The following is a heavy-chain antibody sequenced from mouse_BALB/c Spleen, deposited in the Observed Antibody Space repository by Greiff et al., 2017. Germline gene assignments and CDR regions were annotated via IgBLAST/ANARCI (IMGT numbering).Heavy chain of an antibody. CDR2: INPSNGGT. J-gene: IGHJ4*01. D-gene: IGHD2-1*01. Sequence: QVQLKESGAELVKPGASVKLSCKASGYTFTSYYMYWVKQRPGQGLEWIGEINPSNGGTNFNEKFKSKATLTVDKSSSTAYMQLSSLTSEDSAVYYCTRSGGNYYYYAMDYWGQGTSVTVSS. CDR1: GYTFTSYY. V-gene: IGHV1S81*02. CDR3: TRSGGNYYYYAMDY.